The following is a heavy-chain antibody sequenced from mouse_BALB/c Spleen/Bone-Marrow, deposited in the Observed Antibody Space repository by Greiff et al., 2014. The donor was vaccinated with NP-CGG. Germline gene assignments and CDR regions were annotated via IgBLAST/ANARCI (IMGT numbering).Heavy chain of an antibody. J-gene: IGHJ4*01. Sequence: VQLVESGAELAKPGASVKMSCKASGYNFISYWMHWVKQRPGQGLEWIGYINPSTGYTEYNQKFKDKATLTVDKSSSKAYMQLSSLTSEDSAVYYCARNYDYDGGYYAMDYWGQGTSVTVSS. CDR3: ARNYDYDGGYYAMDY. CDR2: INPSTGYT. D-gene: IGHD2-4*01. V-gene: IGHV1-7*01. CDR1: GYNFISYW.